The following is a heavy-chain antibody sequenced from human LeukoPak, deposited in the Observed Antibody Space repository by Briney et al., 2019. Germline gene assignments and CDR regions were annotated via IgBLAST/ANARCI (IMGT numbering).Heavy chain of an antibody. D-gene: IGHD6-13*01. CDR2: ISASGGTT. CDR3: AKDKAPGSWHTPSDY. Sequence: SCKVSGYXLTELSMHWVRQAPGKGLEWVSGISASGGTTYYADSVKGRFTISRDNSKNTLYLQMNSLRGEDTAVYYCAKDKAPGSWHTPSDYWGQGTLVTVSS. V-gene: IGHV3-23*01. CDR1: GYXLTELS. J-gene: IGHJ4*02.